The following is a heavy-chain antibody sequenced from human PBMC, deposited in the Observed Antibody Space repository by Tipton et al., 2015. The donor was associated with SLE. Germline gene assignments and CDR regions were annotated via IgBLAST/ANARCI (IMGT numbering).Heavy chain of an antibody. CDR3: ARRIGEAFEI. Sequence: TLSLTCRVSGDSINSKTYYWGWIRQPPGKGLEWIVSIYDNADTYYNPSLKSRVTMSLDTSKNQFSLKLSSVTAADTAVYYCARRIGEAFEIWGQGTMVSVSS. V-gene: IGHV4-39*07. CDR1: GDSINSKTYY. D-gene: IGHD3-10*01. J-gene: IGHJ3*02. CDR2: IYDNADT.